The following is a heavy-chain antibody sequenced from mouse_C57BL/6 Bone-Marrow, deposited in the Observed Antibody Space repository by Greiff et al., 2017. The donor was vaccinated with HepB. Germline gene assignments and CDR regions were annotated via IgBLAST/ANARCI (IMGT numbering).Heavy chain of an antibody. CDR1: GYSITSGYY. D-gene: IGHD1-1*01. CDR2: ISYDGSN. V-gene: IGHV3-6*01. Sequence: EVKLMESGPGLVKPSQSLSLTCSVTGYSITSGYYWNWIRQFPGNKLEWIGYISYDGSNNYNPSLKNRISITRDTSKNQFFLKLNSVTTEDTATYYCARVAYYYGSSLSAMDYWGQATSVTVSS. CDR3: ARVAYYYGSSLSAMDY. J-gene: IGHJ4*01.